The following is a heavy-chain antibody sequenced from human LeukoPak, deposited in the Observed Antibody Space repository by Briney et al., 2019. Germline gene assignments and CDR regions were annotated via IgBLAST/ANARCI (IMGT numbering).Heavy chain of an antibody. CDR3: AKCDSSSLYYYYGMDV. CDR1: GFTFSSYA. CDR2: ISGSGGST. J-gene: IGHJ6*02. D-gene: IGHD6-6*01. Sequence: GGSLRLSRAASGFTFSSYAMSWVRQAPGKGLEWVSAISGSGGSTYYADSVKGRFTISRDNSKNTLYLQMNSLRAEDTAVYYCAKCDSSSLYYYYGMDVWGQGTMVTVSS. V-gene: IGHV3-23*01.